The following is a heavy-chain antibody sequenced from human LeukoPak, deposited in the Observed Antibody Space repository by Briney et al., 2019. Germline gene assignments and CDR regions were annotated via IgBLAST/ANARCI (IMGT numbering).Heavy chain of an antibody. CDR2: IYPGDSDT. CDR3: ARSGYCSSTSCRGLADY. V-gene: IGHV5-51*01. J-gene: IGHJ4*02. Sequence: GESLKISCQGSGYSFTSYWIGWVRQMPGKGLEWMGIIYPGDSDTRYSPSFQGQVTISADKSISTAYLQWSSLKASDTAMYYCARSGYCSSTSCRGLADYWGQGTLVTVSS. D-gene: IGHD2-2*01. CDR1: GYSFTSYW.